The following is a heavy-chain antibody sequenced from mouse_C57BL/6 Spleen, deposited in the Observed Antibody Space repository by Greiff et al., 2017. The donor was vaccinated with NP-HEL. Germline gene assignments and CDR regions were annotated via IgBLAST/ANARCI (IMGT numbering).Heavy chain of an antibody. CDR3: ARRETDMDY. Sequence: EVKVVESGGGLVKPGGSLKLSCAASGFTFSDYGMHWVRQAPEKGLEWVAYISSGSSTIYYADTVKGRFTISRDNAKNTLFLQMTSLRSEDTAMYYCARRETDMDYWGQGTSVTVSS. V-gene: IGHV5-17*01. CDR1: GFTFSDYG. CDR2: ISSGSSTI. J-gene: IGHJ4*01.